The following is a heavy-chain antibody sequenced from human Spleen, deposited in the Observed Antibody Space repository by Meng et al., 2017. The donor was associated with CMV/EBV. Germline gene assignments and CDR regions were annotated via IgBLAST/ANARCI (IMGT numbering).Heavy chain of an antibody. J-gene: IGHJ6*02. CDR2: IYYSGSA. Sequence: GSLRLSCTVSGGSISSSYWSWIRQPPGKGLEWIGYIYYSGSASYNPSLKSRVSISIDTSTNQFSLKLSSVTAADTAVYYCARGDGAAAGPVASYYYYGMDVWGQGTTVTVSS. CDR1: GGSISSSY. D-gene: IGHD6-13*01. CDR3: ARGDGAAAGPVASYYYYGMDV. V-gene: IGHV4-59*01.